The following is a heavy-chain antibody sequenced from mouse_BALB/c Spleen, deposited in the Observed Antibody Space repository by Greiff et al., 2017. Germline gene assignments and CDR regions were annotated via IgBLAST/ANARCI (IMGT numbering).Heavy chain of an antibody. CDR3: TRRYGSSYAMDY. J-gene: IGHJ4*01. CDR1: GYTFTDYE. Sequence: VKLQESGAELVRPGASVTLSCKASGYTFTDYEMHWVKQTPVHGLEWIGAIDPETGGTAYNQKFKGKATLTADKSSSTAYMELRSLTSEDSAVYYCTRRYGSSYAMDYWGQGTSVTVSS. CDR2: IDPETGGT. V-gene: IGHV1-15*01. D-gene: IGHD1-1*01.